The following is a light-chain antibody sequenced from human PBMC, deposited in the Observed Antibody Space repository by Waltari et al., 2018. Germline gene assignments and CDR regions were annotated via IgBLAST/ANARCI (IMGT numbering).Light chain of an antibody. CDR2: EAS. V-gene: IGKV3-15*01. CDR3: QQYNNWPPCT. CDR1: QSVNRD. Sequence: EIVMTQSPATLSLSPGERATLSCRASQSVNRDLAWYQQKPGQPPRLLIYEASTRATGIPARFSGSGSGTEFTLTISSLQSEDFAVYYCQQYNNWPPCTFGQGTNLEIK. J-gene: IGKJ2*02.